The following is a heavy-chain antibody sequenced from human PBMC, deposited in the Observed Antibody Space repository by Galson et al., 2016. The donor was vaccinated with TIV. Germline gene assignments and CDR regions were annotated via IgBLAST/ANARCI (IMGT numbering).Heavy chain of an antibody. D-gene: IGHD2-2*01. Sequence: SVKVSCKASEYTFTNYVMNWVRQAPGQGLEWMGWINTNTGNPTYAQGFTGRFVFSLDTSVSTAYLQISSLKAEDTAVYYCASPPAYCSSSSCYYSFEYWGQGTLVTVSS. J-gene: IGHJ4*02. CDR3: ASPPAYCSSSSCYYSFEY. CDR1: EYTFTNYV. CDR2: INTNTGNP. V-gene: IGHV7-4-1*02.